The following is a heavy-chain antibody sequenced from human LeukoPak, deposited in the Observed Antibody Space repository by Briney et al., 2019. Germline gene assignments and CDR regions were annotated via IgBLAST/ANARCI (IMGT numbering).Heavy chain of an antibody. Sequence: GGSLRLSCAASGFTFSSYAMHWVRQAPGKGLEWVAVISDDGSNKYYADSVKGRFTISRDNSKTTLYLQMNSLRAEDTAVYYCARDGSDSSSYYWDYYFDYWGQGTLVTVSS. J-gene: IGHJ4*02. D-gene: IGHD3-22*01. CDR2: ISDDGSNK. V-gene: IGHV3-30-3*01. CDR3: ARDGSDSSSYYWDYYFDY. CDR1: GFTFSSYA.